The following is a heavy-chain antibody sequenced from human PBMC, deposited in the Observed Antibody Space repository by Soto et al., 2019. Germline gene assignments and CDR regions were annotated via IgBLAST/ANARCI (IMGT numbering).Heavy chain of an antibody. CDR1: GFTFSSYG. V-gene: IGHV3-33*01. CDR3: ARDSGRGYCSSTSCYGSDY. Sequence: QVQLVESGGGEVQPGRSLRLSCAASGFTFSSYGMHWVRQAPGKGLEWVAVIWYDGSNQYYADSVKGRFTISRDNSKNTLYLQMNSLRAEDTAVYYCARDSGRGYCSSTSCYGSDYWGQGTLVTVSS. J-gene: IGHJ4*02. D-gene: IGHD2-2*01. CDR2: IWYDGSNQ.